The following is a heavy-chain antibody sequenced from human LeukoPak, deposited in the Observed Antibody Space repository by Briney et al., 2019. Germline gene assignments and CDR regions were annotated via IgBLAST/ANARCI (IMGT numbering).Heavy chain of an antibody. V-gene: IGHV4-59*01. CDR1: GGSISSYY. CDR3: ARASRDGYNFAY. J-gene: IGHJ4*02. Sequence: PSETLSLTCTVSGGSISSYYWSWIRQPPGKGLEWSGYIYYSGSTNYNPSLKSRVTISVDTSKNQFSLKLSSVTAADTAVYYCARASRDGYNFAYWGKGTLVTVSS. CDR2: IYYSGST. D-gene: IGHD5-24*01.